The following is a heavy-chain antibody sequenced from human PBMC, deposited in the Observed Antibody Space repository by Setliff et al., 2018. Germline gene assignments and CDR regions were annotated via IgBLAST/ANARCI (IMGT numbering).Heavy chain of an antibody. J-gene: IGHJ6*03. V-gene: IGHV3-21*01. Sequence: PGGSLRLSCVASTFTFSKYAMTWVRQAPGKGLEWVSSIGASGDRTYYADSVKGRFTISRDNAKKSLYLQMNSLRAEDTAVYYCARPRGSGDYYHYMDVWGKGTTVTVSS. CDR1: TFTFSKYA. D-gene: IGHD3-16*01. CDR3: ARPRGSGDYYHYMDV. CDR2: IGASGDRT.